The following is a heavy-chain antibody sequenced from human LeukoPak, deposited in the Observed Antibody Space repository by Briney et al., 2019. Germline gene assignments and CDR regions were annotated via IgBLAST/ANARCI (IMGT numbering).Heavy chain of an antibody. CDR2: INHSGST. CDR1: GGSFSGYY. J-gene: IGHJ4*02. V-gene: IGHV4-34*01. CDR3: ARREYYDSSGYIVY. Sequence: PSETLSLTCAVYGGSFSGYYWSWIRQPPGKGLEWIGEINHSGSTNYNPSLKSRVTISVDTSKNQFSLKLSSVTAADTAVYYCARREYYDSSGYIVYWGQGTLVTVSS. D-gene: IGHD3-22*01.